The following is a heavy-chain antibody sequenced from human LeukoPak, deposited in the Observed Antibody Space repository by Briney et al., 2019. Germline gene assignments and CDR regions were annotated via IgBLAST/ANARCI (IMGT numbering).Heavy chain of an antibody. CDR1: GYTFTGYY. J-gene: IGHJ4*02. CDR2: INPNSGGT. Sequence: GASVKVSCKASGYTFTGYYMHWVRQAPGQGLEWMGWINPNSGGTNYAQKFQGRVTMTRDTSTSTAYMELSRLRSDDTAVYYCARADYGGNEVFDYWGQGTLVTVSS. D-gene: IGHD4-23*01. V-gene: IGHV1-2*02. CDR3: ARADYGGNEVFDY.